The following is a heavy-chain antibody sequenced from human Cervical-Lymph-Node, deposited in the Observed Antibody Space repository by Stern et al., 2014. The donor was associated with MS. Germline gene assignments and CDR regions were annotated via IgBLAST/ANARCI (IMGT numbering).Heavy chain of an antibody. CDR1: GFTFSSYW. Sequence: EVQLVESGGGLVQPGGSLRLSCAASGFTFSSYWMHWVRQAPGKGLVWVSRINSDASSTSYAESVKGRFTISRDNAKNTLYLQMNSLRAEDTAVYYCARVGYGGNSAFDYWGQGTLVTVSS. J-gene: IGHJ4*02. CDR3: ARVGYGGNSAFDY. CDR2: INSDASST. D-gene: IGHD4-23*01. V-gene: IGHV3-74*01.